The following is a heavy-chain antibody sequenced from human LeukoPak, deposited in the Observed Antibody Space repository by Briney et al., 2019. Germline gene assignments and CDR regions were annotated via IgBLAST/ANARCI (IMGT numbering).Heavy chain of an antibody. CDR1: GFTFSSYA. V-gene: IGHV3-21*01. D-gene: IGHD6-13*01. CDR2: ISKSSSYR. Sequence: GGSLRLSCAASGFTFSSYAMNWVRQAPGKGLEWVSSISKSSSYRYYADSLKGRFTISRDNAKNSLYLQMNSLRAEDSAVYYCARDRYSSSWYNYYYYGMDVWGQGTTVTVSS. CDR3: ARDRYSSSWYNYYYYGMDV. J-gene: IGHJ6*02.